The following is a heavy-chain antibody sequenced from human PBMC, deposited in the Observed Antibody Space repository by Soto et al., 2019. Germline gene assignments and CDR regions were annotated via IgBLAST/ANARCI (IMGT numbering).Heavy chain of an antibody. CDR2: IKSKTDGGTT. J-gene: IGHJ4*02. Sequence: GGSLRLSCAASGFTFSNAWMSWVRQAPGKGLEWVGRIKSKTDGGTTDYAAPVKGRFTISRDDSKNTLYLQMNSLKTEDTAVYYCTTDDAYSSSPFDSWGQGTLVTVSS. D-gene: IGHD6-13*01. V-gene: IGHV3-15*01. CDR3: TTDDAYSSSPFDS. CDR1: GFTFSNAW.